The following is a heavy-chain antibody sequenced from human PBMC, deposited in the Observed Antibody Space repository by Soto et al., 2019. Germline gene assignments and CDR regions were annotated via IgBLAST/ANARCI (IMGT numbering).Heavy chain of an antibody. CDR2: IWYDGSNK. J-gene: IGHJ6*02. D-gene: IGHD2-21*02. V-gene: IGHV3-33*01. CDR1: GFTFSSYG. Sequence: GGSLRLSCAASGFTFSSYGMHWVRQAPGKGLEWVAVIWYDGSNKYYADSVKGRFTISRDNSKNTLYLQRNSLRAEDTAVYYCARDHVVVTAIEDHYYYYGMDVWGQGTTVTVSS. CDR3: ARDHVVVTAIEDHYYYYGMDV.